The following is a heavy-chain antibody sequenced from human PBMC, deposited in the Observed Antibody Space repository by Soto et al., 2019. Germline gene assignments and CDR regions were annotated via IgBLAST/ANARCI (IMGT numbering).Heavy chain of an antibody. CDR3: ARARSGDRRFDS. J-gene: IGHJ4*02. D-gene: IGHD2-21*02. CDR1: GVTIISYY. V-gene: IGHV4-59*08. CDR2: IYYSGST. Sequence: SETLSLTCTVSGVTIISYYWSWIRQPPGKGLEWIGYIYYSGSTNYNPSLKSRVTISVDTSKNQFSLKLSSVTAADTAVYYCARARSGDRRFDSWGQGALVTVSS.